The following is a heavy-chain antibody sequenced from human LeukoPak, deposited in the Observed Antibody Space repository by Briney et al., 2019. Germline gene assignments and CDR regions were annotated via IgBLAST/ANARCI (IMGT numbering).Heavy chain of an antibody. CDR2: IYYSGST. Sequence: SETLSLTCTVSGGSISSSSYYWGWIRQPPGKGLEWIGSIYYSGSTYYNPSLKSRVTISVDTSKNQFSLKLSSVTAADTAVYYCARTGGTTVTTRDYYYYYYMDVWGKGTTVTVSS. J-gene: IGHJ6*03. CDR3: ARTGGTTVTTRDYYYYYYMDV. V-gene: IGHV4-39*07. D-gene: IGHD4-11*01. CDR1: GGSISSSSYY.